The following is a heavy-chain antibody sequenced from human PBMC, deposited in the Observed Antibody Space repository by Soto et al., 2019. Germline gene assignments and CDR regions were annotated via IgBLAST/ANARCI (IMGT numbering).Heavy chain of an antibody. CDR1: GYTFTSYD. D-gene: IGHD5-18*01. J-gene: IGHJ6*02. CDR2: IIPIFGTA. Sequence: GASVKVSCKASGYTFTSYDISWVRQAPGQGLEWMGGIIPIFGTANYAQKFQGRVTITADESTSTAYMELSSLRSEDTAVYYCARGDTAMVGYYYYGMDVWGQGTTVTVSS. CDR3: ARGDTAMVGYYYYGMDV. V-gene: IGHV1-69*13.